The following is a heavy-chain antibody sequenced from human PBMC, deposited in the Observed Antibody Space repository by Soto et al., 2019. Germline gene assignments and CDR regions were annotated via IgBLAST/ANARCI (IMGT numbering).Heavy chain of an antibody. J-gene: IGHJ4*02. V-gene: IGHV3-48*01. D-gene: IGHD1-7*01. Sequence: GGSLRLSCEVSGFIFSSFTMNWVRQAPGKGLEWVSYISSSSTIYYAHSVKGRFTISRDNAKNSLYLQMNSLRVEDTAVYYCARDPRGAGTTFDYWGQGTLVTVSS. CDR3: ARDPRGAGTTFDY. CDR2: ISSSSTI. CDR1: GFIFSSFT.